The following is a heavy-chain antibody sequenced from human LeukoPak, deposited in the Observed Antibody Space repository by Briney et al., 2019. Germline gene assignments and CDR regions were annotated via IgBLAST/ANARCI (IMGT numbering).Heavy chain of an antibody. Sequence: GGSLRLSCAASGFTFSSYWMSWVRQAPGKGLEWVANIKQDGSEKYYVDSVKGRFTISRDNARNSLYLQMNSLRAEDTAVYYCARGASGNYYSQKYWGQGTLVTVSS. D-gene: IGHD3-10*01. CDR3: ARGASGNYYSQKY. V-gene: IGHV3-7*01. CDR1: GFTFSSYW. CDR2: IKQDGSEK. J-gene: IGHJ4*02.